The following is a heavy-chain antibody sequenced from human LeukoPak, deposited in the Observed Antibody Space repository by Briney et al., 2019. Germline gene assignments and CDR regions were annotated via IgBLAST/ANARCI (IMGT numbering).Heavy chain of an antibody. CDR2: IYPSGSTT. Sequence: ASVKVSCKESGNTFPSNYIHWVRPAPGQGLEWMGMIYPSGSTTMYAQKFQGRVTVTRDMATSTVSMELSSLSSDATALYYCATEDFDIWGQGTMVTVSS. CDR1: GNTFPSNY. J-gene: IGHJ3*02. CDR3: ATEDFDI. V-gene: IGHV1-46*01.